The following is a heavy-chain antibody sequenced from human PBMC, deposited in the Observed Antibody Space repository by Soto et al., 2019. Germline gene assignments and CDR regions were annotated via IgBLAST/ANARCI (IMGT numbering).Heavy chain of an antibody. D-gene: IGHD1-26*01. Sequence: QVQLVQSGAEMKKPGSSLKVSCKPSGGTFSTFAISWMGQAPGEGLEWMGGINPVFRLPNTAQKFQGRFTFTANESTSTVYMELSGLTSGDTAVYYCASSFREDAFVLWGQGTMVTVSS. J-gene: IGHJ3*01. CDR1: GGTFSTFA. V-gene: IGHV1-69*01. CDR3: ASSFREDAFVL. CDR2: INPVFRLP.